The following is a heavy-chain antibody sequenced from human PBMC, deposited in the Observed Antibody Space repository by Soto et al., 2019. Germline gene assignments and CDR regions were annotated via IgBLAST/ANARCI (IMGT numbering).Heavy chain of an antibody. CDR2: IRSKPNKFAT. Sequence: PGGSLRLSCVASGFNICGSAVHWVRQASGKGLEWIGRIRSKPNKFATTYGASMQGRLSFSRDDSKNTAYLQMNSLKTEDTAVYYCASVRLFGVVFDYWGRGTLVTVSS. CDR3: ASVRLFGVVFDY. CDR1: GFNICGSA. J-gene: IGHJ4*02. D-gene: IGHD3-3*01. V-gene: IGHV3-73*01.